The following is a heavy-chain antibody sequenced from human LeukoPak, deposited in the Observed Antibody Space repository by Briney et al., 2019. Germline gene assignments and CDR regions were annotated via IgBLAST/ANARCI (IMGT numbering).Heavy chain of an antibody. Sequence: SETLSLTCNVSGGSMSGYYWSWIRQPPGKGLEWIGYIYYSGSTDYNPSLKSRVYISLDTSKNQLSLRLSSVTAADTAVYYCARAAKDIVLVVEELDVRYYFDRWGQGTLVAVSS. V-gene: IGHV4-59*01. D-gene: IGHD2-8*02. J-gene: IGHJ4*02. CDR3: ARAAKDIVLVVEELDVRYYFDR. CDR2: IYYSGST. CDR1: GGSMSGYY.